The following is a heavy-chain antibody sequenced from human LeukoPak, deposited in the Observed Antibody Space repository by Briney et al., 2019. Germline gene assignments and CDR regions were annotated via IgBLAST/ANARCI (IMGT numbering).Heavy chain of an antibody. CDR3: AKGPQLYSGYHPDY. D-gene: IGHD5-12*01. Sequence: GGSLRLSCAASGFTFSSDAMTWVRQAPGEVLEWVSTVTGSDDTTYYADSVKGRFTISRDYSKNTVHLQLNNLRAEDTAMYYCAKGPQLYSGYHPDYWGQGTLVTVSS. CDR1: GFTFSSDA. J-gene: IGHJ4*02. CDR2: VTGSDDTT. V-gene: IGHV3-23*01.